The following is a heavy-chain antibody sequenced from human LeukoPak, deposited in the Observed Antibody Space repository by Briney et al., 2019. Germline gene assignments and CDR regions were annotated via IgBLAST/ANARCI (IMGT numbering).Heavy chain of an antibody. D-gene: IGHD4-17*01. CDR1: GFTFSNYA. V-gene: IGHV3-23*01. J-gene: IGHJ4*02. CDR3: SRGGDYGDYGFY. CDR2: ITGRVVRT. Sequence: GGSLRPSCAPSGFTFSNYAMNWVRQAPGKGLEWVSDITGRVVRTNSAASLRGRFTIPRDKSKSTMHLQINRLRVEDPAVYSRSRGGDYGDYGFYWGQGTLVTVSS.